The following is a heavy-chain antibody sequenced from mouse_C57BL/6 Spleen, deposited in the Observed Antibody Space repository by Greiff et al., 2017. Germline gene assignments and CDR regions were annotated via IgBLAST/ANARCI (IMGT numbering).Heavy chain of an antibody. CDR2: ISSGGSYT. V-gene: IGHV5-6*02. CDR1: GFTFSSYG. Sequence: DVMLVESGGDLVKPGGSLKLSCAASGFTFSSYGMSWVRQTPDKRLEWVATISSGGSYTYYPDSVKGRFTISRDNAKNTLYLQMSSLKSEDTAMYYCARGAIYYGSSNWYFDVWGTGTTVTVSS. D-gene: IGHD1-1*01. CDR3: ARGAIYYGSSNWYFDV. J-gene: IGHJ1*03.